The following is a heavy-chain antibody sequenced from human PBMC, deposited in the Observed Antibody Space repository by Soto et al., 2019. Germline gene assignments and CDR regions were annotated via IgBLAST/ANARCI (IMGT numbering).Heavy chain of an antibody. CDR1: GDSIGNFY. CDR2: LSASGRT. Sequence: SETLSLTCAISGDSIGNFYWSWIRQPAGKGLESLGRLSASGRTNYSPSLQSRVTMSLDRSKNRFSLRLTSVSAADTAVYFCARGMGRYFDLWGRGTLVTVSS. V-gene: IGHV4-4*07. CDR3: ARGMGRYFDL. J-gene: IGHJ2*01. D-gene: IGHD2-8*01.